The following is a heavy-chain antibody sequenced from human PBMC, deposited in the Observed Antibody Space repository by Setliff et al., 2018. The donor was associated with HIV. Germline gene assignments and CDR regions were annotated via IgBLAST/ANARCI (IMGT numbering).Heavy chain of an antibody. CDR3: ARHRDPPGTSWIFYYYYMDL. J-gene: IGHJ6*03. V-gene: IGHV4-39*01. CDR1: GDSISSSGYW. D-gene: IGHD2-2*01. Sequence: TSETLSLTCTVSGDSISSSGYWWGWLRQPPGKGLEWIGIGSYSGSTYYNPSLKSRVTISVDTSNNQLFLKVSSVTAADTAVYYCARHRDPPGTSWIFYYYYMDLWGGGTTVTVSS. CDR2: GSYSGST.